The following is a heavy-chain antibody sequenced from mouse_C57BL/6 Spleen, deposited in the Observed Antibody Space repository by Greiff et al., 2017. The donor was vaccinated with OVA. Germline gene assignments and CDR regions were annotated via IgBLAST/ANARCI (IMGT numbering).Heavy chain of an antibody. CDR2: IDPSDSYT. CDR3: ARSRGYYGFDY. CDR1: GYTFTSYW. J-gene: IGHJ2*01. V-gene: IGHV1-69*01. D-gene: IGHD1-1*01. Sequence: VQLQQPGAELVMPGASVKLSCKASGYTFTSYWMHWVKQRPGQGLEWIGEIDPSDSYTNYNQKFKGKSTLTVDKSSSTAYMQLSSLTSEDSAVYYCARSRGYYGFDYWGQGTTLTVSS.